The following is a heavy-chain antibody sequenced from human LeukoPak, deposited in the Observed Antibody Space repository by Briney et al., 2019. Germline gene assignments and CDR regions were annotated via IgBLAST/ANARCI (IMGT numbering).Heavy chain of an antibody. J-gene: IGHJ3*02. CDR1: GYTFTSYY. CDR2: INPSGGST. D-gene: IGHD2-15*01. CDR3: AREGGRGADI. Sequence: ASVKVSCKASGYTFTSYYMHWVRQAPGQGLEWMGIINPSGGSTSYAQKFQGRVAMTRDTSTGTVYMELSSLRSEDTAVYYCAREGGRGADIWGQGTMVTVSS. V-gene: IGHV1-46*01.